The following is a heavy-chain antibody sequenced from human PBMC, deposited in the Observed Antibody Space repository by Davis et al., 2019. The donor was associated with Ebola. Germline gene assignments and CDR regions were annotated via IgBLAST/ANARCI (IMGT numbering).Heavy chain of an antibody. V-gene: IGHV3-74*01. CDR2: IHSDGSST. CDR3: ARVPLMAAAAHFDY. CDR1: GFTFSSYW. J-gene: IGHJ4*02. D-gene: IGHD6-13*01. Sequence: GESLKISCAASGFTFSSYWMHWVRQAPGKGLVWVSRIHSDGSSTSYADSVKGRFPISRDNAKNTLYLQMNSLRDEDTAVYYCARVPLMAAAAHFDYWGQGTLVTVSS.